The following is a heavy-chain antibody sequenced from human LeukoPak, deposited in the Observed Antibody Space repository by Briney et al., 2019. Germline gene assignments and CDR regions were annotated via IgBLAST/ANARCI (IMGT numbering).Heavy chain of an antibody. CDR3: ARGGRAAAAHFDY. CDR1: GFTFSSYS. CDR2: ISSSSSYI. Sequence: GGSLRPSCAASGFTFSSYSMNWVRQAPGKGLEWVSSISSSSSYIYYADSVKGRFTISRDNAKNSLYLQMNSLRAEDTAVYYCARGGRAAAAHFDYWGQGTLVTVSS. V-gene: IGHV3-21*01. D-gene: IGHD6-13*01. J-gene: IGHJ4*02.